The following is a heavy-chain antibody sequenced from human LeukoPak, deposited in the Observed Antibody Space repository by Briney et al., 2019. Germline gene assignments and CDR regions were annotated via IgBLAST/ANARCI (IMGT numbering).Heavy chain of an antibody. V-gene: IGHV5-51*01. Sequence: GESLKISCKGSGYSFTSYWIGWVRQMPGKGLEWMGIIYPGDSDARYSPSFQGQVTISADKSISTAYLQWSSLKASDTAMYYCARRIVGVYDAFDIWGQGTMVTVSS. D-gene: IGHD1-26*01. CDR2: IYPGDSDA. CDR3: ARRIVGVYDAFDI. J-gene: IGHJ3*02. CDR1: GYSFTSYW.